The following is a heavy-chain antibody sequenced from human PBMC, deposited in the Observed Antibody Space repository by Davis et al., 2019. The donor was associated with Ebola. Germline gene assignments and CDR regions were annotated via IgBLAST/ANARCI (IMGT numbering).Heavy chain of an antibody. Sequence: GGSLRLSCAASGFTFSSYAMSRVRQAPGKGLEWVSAISGSGGSTYYADSVKGRFTISRDNSKNTLYLQMNSLRDEDTAVYYCARGEEYLDYWGQGTLVTVSS. CDR1: GFTFSSYA. J-gene: IGHJ4*02. CDR2: ISGSGGST. V-gene: IGHV3-23*01. CDR3: ARGEEYLDY. D-gene: IGHD2/OR15-2a*01.